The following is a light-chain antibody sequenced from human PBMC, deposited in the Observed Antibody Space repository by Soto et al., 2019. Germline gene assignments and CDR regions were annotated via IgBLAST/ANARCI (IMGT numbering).Light chain of an antibody. CDR3: QQGSNWPIT. Sequence: EIVLTQSPVTLSLSPGERATLSCRASQSVSSYLAWYQQKPGQAPRLLIYDASNRATGIPARFSGSGSGTDFTLTISXXEPEDFAVYYCQQGSNWPITFGQGTRLEIK. J-gene: IGKJ5*01. CDR2: DAS. CDR1: QSVSSY. V-gene: IGKV3-11*01.